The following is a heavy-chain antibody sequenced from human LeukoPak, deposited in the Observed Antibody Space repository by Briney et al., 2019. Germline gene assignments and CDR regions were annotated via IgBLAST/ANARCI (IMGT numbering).Heavy chain of an antibody. D-gene: IGHD6-19*01. V-gene: IGHV1-3*01. CDR3: ARDPVAGTEPLYYFDY. CDR1: GYTFTSYA. CDR2: INAGNGNT. J-gene: IGHJ4*02. Sequence: ASVKVSCKASGYTFTSYAMHWVRQAPGQRLEWMGWINAGNGNTKYSQKFQGRVTITRDTSASTAYMELSSLRSEDTAVYYCARDPVAGTEPLYYFDYWGQGTLVTVSS.